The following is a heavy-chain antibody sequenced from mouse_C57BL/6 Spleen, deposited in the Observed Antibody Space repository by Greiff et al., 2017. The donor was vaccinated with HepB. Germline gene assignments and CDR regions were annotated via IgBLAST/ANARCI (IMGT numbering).Heavy chain of an antibody. CDR3: AREGTAQATDYAMDY. J-gene: IGHJ4*01. Sequence: VKLMESGPELVKPGASVKISCKASGYAFSSSWMNWVKQRPGKGLEWIGRIYPGDGDTNYNGKFKGKATLTADKSSSTAYMQLSSLTSEDSAVYFCAREGTAQATDYAMDYWGQGTSVTVSS. V-gene: IGHV1-82*01. D-gene: IGHD3-2*02. CDR1: GYAFSSSW. CDR2: IYPGDGDT.